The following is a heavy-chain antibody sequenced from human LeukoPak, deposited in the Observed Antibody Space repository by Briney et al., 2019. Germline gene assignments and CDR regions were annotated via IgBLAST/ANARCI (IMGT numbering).Heavy chain of an antibody. CDR1: GYTFTSYG. Sequence: GASVKVSCKASGYTFTSYGITWVRQAPGQGLEWMGWISAYNGNTNYAHKFQGRLTMTTDTSTNTAYMEMRSLRPDDTAVYYCARDFFHGHCSGLTCFLLDSWGQGSLVTVSS. V-gene: IGHV1-18*01. CDR3: ARDFFHGHCSGLTCFLLDS. J-gene: IGHJ4*02. CDR2: ISAYNGNT. D-gene: IGHD2-15*01.